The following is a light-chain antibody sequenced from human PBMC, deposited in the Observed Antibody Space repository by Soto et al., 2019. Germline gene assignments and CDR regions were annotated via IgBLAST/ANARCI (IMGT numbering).Light chain of an antibody. CDR3: QKDDTAPQT. J-gene: IGKJ1*01. Sequence: DIQMTQSPSSLSASVGDTVTITCRSSQGIIDYLAWYQQRPGKVPKLLIYAASTLQTGVPSRFSGSGAGTEFTLTINSLQPEDVAKYFCQKDDTAPQTFGQGTRVEIK. CDR2: AAS. V-gene: IGKV1-27*01. CDR1: QGIIDY.